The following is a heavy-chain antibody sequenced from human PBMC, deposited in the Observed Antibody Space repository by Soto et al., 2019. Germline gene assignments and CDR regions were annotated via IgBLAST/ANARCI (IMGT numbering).Heavy chain of an antibody. CDR3: ARDFISRGGNSTWFDP. V-gene: IGHV4-30-4*01. J-gene: IGHJ5*02. CDR1: GGSISSGDYY. D-gene: IGHD2-21*02. CDR2: IYYSGST. Sequence: SETLSLTCTVSGGSISSGDYYWSWIRQPPGKGLEWIGYIYYSGSTYYNPSLKSRVTISVDTSKNQFSLKLSSVTAADTAVYYCARDFISRGGNSTWFDPWGQGTLVTVSS.